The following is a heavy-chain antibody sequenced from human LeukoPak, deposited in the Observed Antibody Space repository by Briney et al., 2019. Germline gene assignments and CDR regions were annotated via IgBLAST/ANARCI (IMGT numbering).Heavy chain of an antibody. D-gene: IGHD2-2*01. J-gene: IGHJ5*02. V-gene: IGHV1-2*02. CDR1: GYTFTAYY. Sequence: ASVNVSCKASGYTFTAYYMHWLRQSPGQGLEWMGWINPNSGGTNYAQKFQGRVTMTRDTSISTAYMELSRLRSDDTAVYYCARASCSSTSCHHNWFDPWGQGTLVTVSS. CDR3: ARASCSSTSCHHNWFDP. CDR2: INPNSGGT.